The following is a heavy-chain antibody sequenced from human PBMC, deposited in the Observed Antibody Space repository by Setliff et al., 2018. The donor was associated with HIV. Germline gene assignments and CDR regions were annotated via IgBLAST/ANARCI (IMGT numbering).Heavy chain of an antibody. CDR2: ISTYNGNT. Sequence: ASVKVSCKASGYSFTSYGISWVRQAPGQGLEWMGWISTYNGNTNYAQKFQGRVTMTRDTSTSTVYMELSSLRSEDTAVYYCARGALVATIDYFDYWGQGTLVTVS. CDR3: ARGALVATIDYFDY. D-gene: IGHD5-12*01. J-gene: IGHJ4*02. CDR1: GYSFTSYG. V-gene: IGHV1-18*01.